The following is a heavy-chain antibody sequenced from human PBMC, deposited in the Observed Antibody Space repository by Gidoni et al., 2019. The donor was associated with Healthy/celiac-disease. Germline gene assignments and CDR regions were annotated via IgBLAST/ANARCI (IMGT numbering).Heavy chain of an antibody. CDR1: GFTFSNAW. J-gene: IGHJ4*02. V-gene: IGHV3-15*01. CDR3: TTDDNYDYIWGVHPGDY. Sequence: EVQLVESGGGLVKPGGSLRLSCAASGFTFSNAWMSWVRQAPGKGLEWVGRIKSKTDGGTTDYAAPVKGRFTISRDDSKNTLYLQMNSLKTEDTAVYYCTTDDNYDYIWGVHPGDYWGQGTLVTVSS. D-gene: IGHD3-16*01. CDR2: IKSKTDGGTT.